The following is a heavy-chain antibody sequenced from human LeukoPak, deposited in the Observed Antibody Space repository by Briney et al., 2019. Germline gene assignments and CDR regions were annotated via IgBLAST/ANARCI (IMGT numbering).Heavy chain of an antibody. V-gene: IGHV3-23*01. D-gene: IGHD3-3*01. J-gene: IGHJ4*02. CDR2: ISGSGCST. Sequence: GGSLRLSCAASGFTFSSYAMSWVRQAPGKGLEWVSAISGSGCSTYYADSVKGRFTISRDNSKNTLYLQMNSLRAEDTAVYYCAKQEGGDYDFWSGYYPNHFDYWGQGTLVTVSS. CDR1: GFTFSSYA. CDR3: AKQEGGDYDFWSGYYPNHFDY.